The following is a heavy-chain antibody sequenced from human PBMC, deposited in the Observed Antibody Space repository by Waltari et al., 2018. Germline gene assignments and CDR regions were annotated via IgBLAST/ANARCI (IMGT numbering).Heavy chain of an antibody. CDR3: AKEGGDDFWTLIDY. V-gene: IGHV3-7*01. Sequence: VQLQESGPGLVKPSETLSLTCAVSGYSISSGYYWGWIRQPPGKGLEWVANIKQDGSEKYYVDAVKGRFTIARDNAKNSLYLQMNSLRAEDTAVYYCAKEGGDDFWTLIDYWGQGTLVTVSS. CDR2: IKQDGSEK. J-gene: IGHJ4*02. CDR1: GYSISSGYY. D-gene: IGHD3-3*01.